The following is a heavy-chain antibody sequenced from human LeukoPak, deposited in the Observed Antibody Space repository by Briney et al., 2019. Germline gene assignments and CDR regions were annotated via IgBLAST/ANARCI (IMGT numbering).Heavy chain of an antibody. J-gene: IGHJ3*02. V-gene: IGHV4-61*02. CDR2: IYTSGST. CDR1: GGSISSGSYY. D-gene: IGHD1-26*01. Sequence: SQTLSLTCTVSGGSISSGSYYWSWVRQPAGKGLEWIGRIYTSGSTNYNPSLKSRATISVDTSKNQFSLKLSPVTAADTAVYYCASDYGIVGANNAFDIWGQGTMVTVSS. CDR3: ASDYGIVGANNAFDI.